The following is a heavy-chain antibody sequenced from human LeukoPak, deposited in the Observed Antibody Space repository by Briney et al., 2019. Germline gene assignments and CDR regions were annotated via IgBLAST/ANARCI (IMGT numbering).Heavy chain of an antibody. Sequence: PGGSLRLSCAASGFIFSHYGMHWVRQAPGKGLEWVAVIWHDGSSKYYADSVKGRFTIPRDNSENTVYLQMNSLRAEDTAVYYCAKDAQRGFDYSNSLEYWGQGDLVTVSS. CDR1: GFIFSHYG. D-gene: IGHD4-11*01. V-gene: IGHV3-33*06. CDR3: AKDAQRGFDYSNSLEY. CDR2: IWHDGSSK. J-gene: IGHJ4*02.